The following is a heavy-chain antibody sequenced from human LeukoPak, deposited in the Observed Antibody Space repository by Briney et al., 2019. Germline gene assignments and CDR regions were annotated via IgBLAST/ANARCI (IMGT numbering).Heavy chain of an antibody. D-gene: IGHD3-9*01. J-gene: IGHJ4*02. V-gene: IGHV3-9*01. CDR1: GFTFDDYA. Sequence: GRSLRLSCAASGFTFDDYAMHWVRQAPGKGLEWVSGISWNSGSIGYADSVKGRFTISRDNAKNSLYLQMNSLRAEDTALYYCAGYDILTGSHYWGQGTLGTVSS. CDR3: AGYDILTGSHY. CDR2: ISWNSGSI.